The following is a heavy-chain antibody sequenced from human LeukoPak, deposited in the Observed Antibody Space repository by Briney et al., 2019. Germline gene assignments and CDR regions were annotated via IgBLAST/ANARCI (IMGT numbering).Heavy chain of an antibody. J-gene: IGHJ5*02. CDR3: ARMEVGPHWFDP. CDR1: GGSFSGYY. V-gene: IGHV4-34*01. CDR2: INHSGST. D-gene: IGHD3-3*01. Sequence: PSETLSLTCAVYGGSFSGYYWSWIRQPPGKGLEWIGEINHSGSTNYNPSLKSRVTISVDTPKNQFSLKLSSVTAADTAEYYCARMEVGPHWFDPWGQGTLVTVSS.